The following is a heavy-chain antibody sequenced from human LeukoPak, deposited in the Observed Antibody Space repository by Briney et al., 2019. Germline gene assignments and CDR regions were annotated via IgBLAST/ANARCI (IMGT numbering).Heavy chain of an antibody. CDR1: GYTFTGYY. CDR2: INPNSGGT. J-gene: IGHJ6*03. D-gene: IGHD5-18*01. V-gene: IGHV1-2*02. CDR3: ARRGANGAMVYYYYMDV. Sequence: ASVKVSCKASGYTFTGYYMHWVRQAPGQGLEWMGWINPNSGGTNYAQKFQGRVTMTRDTSINTAYMELSRLRSDDTAVYYCARRGANGAMVYYYYMDVWGKGTTVTVSS.